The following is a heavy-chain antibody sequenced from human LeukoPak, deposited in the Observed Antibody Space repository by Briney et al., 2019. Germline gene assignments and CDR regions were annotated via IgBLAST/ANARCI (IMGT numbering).Heavy chain of an antibody. Sequence: ASVKVSCKASVYTFSSYYIHWVRQAPGQGLEWMGIINPSGGSTSYAQKFQGRVTMIRDTSTSTVYMELSSLRSEDTAVYYCARAHPSGWFDFWGQGTLVTVSS. V-gene: IGHV1-46*01. CDR3: ARAHPSGWFDF. CDR2: INPSGGST. CDR1: VYTFSSYY. D-gene: IGHD3-10*01. J-gene: IGHJ5*01.